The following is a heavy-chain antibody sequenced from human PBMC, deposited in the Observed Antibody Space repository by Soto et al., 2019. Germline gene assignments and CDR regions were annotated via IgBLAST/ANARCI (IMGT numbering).Heavy chain of an antibody. D-gene: IGHD6-13*01. CDR2: ISDSNNYI. J-gene: IGHJ3*02. Sequence: GGSLRLSCAASGFIFSSYSMNWVRQAPGKGLEWVSCISDSNNYIYYVDSVKGRFTISRDNAKNSLYLQMNSLRAEDTAVYYCARKQEDAFDIWGRGTMVTVSS. V-gene: IGHV3-21*01. CDR3: ARKQEDAFDI. CDR1: GFIFSSYS.